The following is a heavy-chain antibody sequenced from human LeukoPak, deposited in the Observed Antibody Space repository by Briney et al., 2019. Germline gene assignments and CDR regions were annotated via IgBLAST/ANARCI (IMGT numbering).Heavy chain of an antibody. CDR3: ARLGRYFDFPRVDI. V-gene: IGHV3-48*01. CDR1: GFTFSSYS. D-gene: IGHD3-9*01. Sequence: GGSLRLSCAASGFTFSSYSMNWVRQAPGKGLEWVSYISSSSSTIYYADSVKGRFTISRDNAKNSLYLQMNSLRAEDTAVYYCARLGRYFDFPRVDIWGQGTMVTVSS. J-gene: IGHJ3*02. CDR2: ISSSSSTI.